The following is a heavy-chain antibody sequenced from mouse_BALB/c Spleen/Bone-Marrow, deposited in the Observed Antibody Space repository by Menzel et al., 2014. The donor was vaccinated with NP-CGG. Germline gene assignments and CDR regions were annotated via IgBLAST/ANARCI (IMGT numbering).Heavy chain of an antibody. V-gene: IGHV1S81*02. D-gene: IGHD2-10*01. J-gene: IGHJ4*01. CDR2: INPSNGVT. CDR1: GYTFTSYY. Sequence: GAELVKPGASVKLSCKASGYTFTSYYLYWVKQRPGQGLEWIEEINPSNGVTKFNEKFKTKATLTVDKSSSTASMQLSSLTSEDSAVYYCTRRSLLSDYYSMDYWGQGASVTVSS. CDR3: TRRSLLSDYYSMDY.